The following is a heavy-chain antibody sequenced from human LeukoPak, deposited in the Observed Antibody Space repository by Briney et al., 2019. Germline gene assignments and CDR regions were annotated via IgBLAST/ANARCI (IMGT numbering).Heavy chain of an antibody. CDR1: GFTFSSYW. Sequence: GGSLRLSCAASGFTFSSYWMHWVRQAPGKGLEWVSSISSSSSYIYYADSVKGRFTISRDNAKNSLYLQMNSLRAEDTAVYYCARDTGIAAAAYDDYFDYWGQGTLVTVSS. V-gene: IGHV3-21*01. D-gene: IGHD6-13*01. CDR3: ARDTGIAAAAYDDYFDY. J-gene: IGHJ4*02. CDR2: ISSSSSYI.